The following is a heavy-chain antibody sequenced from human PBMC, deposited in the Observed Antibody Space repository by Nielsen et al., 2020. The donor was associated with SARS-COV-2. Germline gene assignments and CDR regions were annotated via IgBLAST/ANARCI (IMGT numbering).Heavy chain of an antibody. CDR2: ISWNSGSI. D-gene: IGHD1-14*01. V-gene: IGHV3-9*02. Sequence: LPCAASGFTSDDYARHWVRQAPGKGLEWVPGISWNSGSIAYADSVKGRFTISRDNAKNSLHLQMNSLRAEDTAFYYCARGRRVGTTLFEYWGQGTLVTVSS. CDR1: GFTSDDYA. J-gene: IGHJ4*02. CDR3: ARGRRVGTTLFEY.